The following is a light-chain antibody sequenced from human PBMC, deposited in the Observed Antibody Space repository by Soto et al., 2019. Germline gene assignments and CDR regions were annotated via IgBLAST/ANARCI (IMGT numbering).Light chain of an antibody. V-gene: IGKV2-28*01. Sequence: DIVMTQSPLSLPVTPGEPASISCRSSQSLLHSNGYNYVDWYLQKPGQSPQLLIYLGSNRASGVPDRFGGSGSGTDFTLKISRVEAEDVGLYYCMQALQTPGTFGQGTKVEIK. CDR2: LGS. J-gene: IGKJ1*01. CDR1: QSLLHSNGYNY. CDR3: MQALQTPGT.